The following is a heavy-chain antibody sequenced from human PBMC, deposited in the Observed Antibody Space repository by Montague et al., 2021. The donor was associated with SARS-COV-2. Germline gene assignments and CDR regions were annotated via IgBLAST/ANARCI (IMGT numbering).Heavy chain of an antibody. Sequence: SLILSCVASGFTFSSYAISWVRQAPVKGLEWVSAISGSGGSTYYXDSVKGRFTISRDNSKNTLYLQMNSLRAEDTAVYYCAKAGIKYDYGDFFDYWGQGTLVTVSS. V-gene: IGHV3-23*01. D-gene: IGHD4-17*01. CDR2: ISGSGGST. CDR3: AKAGIKYDYGDFFDY. CDR1: GFTFSSYA. J-gene: IGHJ4*02.